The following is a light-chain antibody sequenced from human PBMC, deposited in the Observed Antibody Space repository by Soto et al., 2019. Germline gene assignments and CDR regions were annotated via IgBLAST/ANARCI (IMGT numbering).Light chain of an antibody. J-gene: IGKJ2*01. CDR2: GAS. CDR1: QTVSSN. CDR3: QQYNNWPPMYT. Sequence: EIVMTQSPATLSVSPGERATLSCRASQTVSSNLAWYQQKPGQAPRLLIYGASTRATGIPARFSGSGSGTEFTLTINSLQSEDFAVYYCQQYNNWPPMYTFGQGTKLEIK. V-gene: IGKV3-15*01.